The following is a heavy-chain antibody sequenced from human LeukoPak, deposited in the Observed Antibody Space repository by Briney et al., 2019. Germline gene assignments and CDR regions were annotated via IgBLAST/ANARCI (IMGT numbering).Heavy chain of an antibody. J-gene: IGHJ4*02. CDR3: VRRLPTTPHYYFDY. CDR1: GFTFSSYA. CDR2: ISSNGGST. V-gene: IGHV3-64D*06. D-gene: IGHD2-21*02. Sequence: GGSLRLSCSASGFTFSSYAMHWVCQAPGKGLEYVSAISSNGGSTYYADSVKGRFTISRDNSKNTLYLQMSSLRADDTAVYYCVRRLPTTPHYYFDYWGQGTLVTVSS.